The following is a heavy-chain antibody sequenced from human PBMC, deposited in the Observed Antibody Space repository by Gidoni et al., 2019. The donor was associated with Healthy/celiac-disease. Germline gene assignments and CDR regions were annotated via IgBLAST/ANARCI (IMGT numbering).Heavy chain of an antibody. CDR1: GFTFGSYG. V-gene: IGHV3-33*01. Sequence: QVPLVASGGGVAQPGTSLRLSCAASGFTFGSYGMHWVRQAPGKGLEWVAVIWYDGSNKYYADSVKGRFTIARDNSKNTLYLQMNSLRAEDTAVYYCARDSSGPLDIWGQGTMVTVSS. CDR3: ARDSSGPLDI. J-gene: IGHJ3*02. D-gene: IGHD3-22*01. CDR2: IWYDGSNK.